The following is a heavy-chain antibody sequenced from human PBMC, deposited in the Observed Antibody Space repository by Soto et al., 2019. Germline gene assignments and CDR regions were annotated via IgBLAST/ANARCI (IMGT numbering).Heavy chain of an antibody. J-gene: IGHJ3*02. V-gene: IGHV3-33*01. Sequence: SLRLSCAASGFTFSSYGMHWVRQAPGKGLEWVAVIWYDGSNKYYADSVKGRFTISRDNSKNTLYLQMNSLRAEDTAVYYCARELRPKNAFDIWGQGTMVTVSS. D-gene: IGHD4-17*01. CDR1: GFTFSSYG. CDR3: ARELRPKNAFDI. CDR2: IWYDGSNK.